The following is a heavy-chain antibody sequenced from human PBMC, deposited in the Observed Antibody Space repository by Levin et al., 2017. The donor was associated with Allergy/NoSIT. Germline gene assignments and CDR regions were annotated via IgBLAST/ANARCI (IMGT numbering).Heavy chain of an antibody. D-gene: IGHD3-10*01. CDR3: ARDFLTNYYGSGSYYDGDAFDI. J-gene: IGHJ3*02. CDR1: GGSISSYY. CDR2: IYYSGST. V-gene: IGHV4-59*01. Sequence: SETLSLTCTVSGGSISSYYWSWIRQPPGKGLEWIGYIYYSGSTIYNPSLKSRVTISVDTSKNQFSLKLSSVTAADTAVYYCARDFLTNYYGSGSYYDGDAFDIWGQGTMVTVSS.